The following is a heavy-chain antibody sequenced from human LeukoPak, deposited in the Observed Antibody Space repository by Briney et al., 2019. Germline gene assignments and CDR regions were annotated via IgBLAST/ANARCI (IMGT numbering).Heavy chain of an antibody. CDR2: IYHSGST. Sequence: SQTLSLTCTVSGGSISSGGYYWSWIRQPPGKGLEWIGYIYHSGSTYYNPSLKSRVTISVDRSKNQFSLKLSSVTAADTAVYYCARLAREYYYDSSGYYIDYWGQGTLVTVSS. J-gene: IGHJ4*02. V-gene: IGHV4-30-2*01. CDR3: ARLAREYYYDSSGYYIDY. CDR1: GGSISSGGYY. D-gene: IGHD3-22*01.